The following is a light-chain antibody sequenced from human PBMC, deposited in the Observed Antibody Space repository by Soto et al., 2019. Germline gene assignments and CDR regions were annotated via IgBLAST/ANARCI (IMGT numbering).Light chain of an antibody. J-gene: IGKJ4*01. CDR2: KAS. Sequence: DIQMTQSPSTLSASVGDRVTITCRASQSISSWLAWYQQKPGKAPNLLIYKASSLESGVPSRFSGSGSGTEFTLTISSLQPDDFATYYGQQYNSYPITFGGGTKVEIK. V-gene: IGKV1-5*03. CDR1: QSISSW. CDR3: QQYNSYPIT.